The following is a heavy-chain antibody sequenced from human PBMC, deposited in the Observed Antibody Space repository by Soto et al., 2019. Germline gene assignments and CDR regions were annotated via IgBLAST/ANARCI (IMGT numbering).Heavy chain of an antibody. Sequence: QVQLVQSGAEVKKPGASVKVSCKASGYTFTGYYMHWVRQAPGQGLEWMGWINPNSGGTNYAQKFQGWVTMTRDTSISTAYMELSRLSSDDTAVYYCARAPSGSYPYYYYGMDVWGQGTTVTVSS. D-gene: IGHD1-26*01. CDR3: ARAPSGSYPYYYYGMDV. CDR1: GYTFTGYY. CDR2: INPNSGGT. J-gene: IGHJ6*02. V-gene: IGHV1-2*04.